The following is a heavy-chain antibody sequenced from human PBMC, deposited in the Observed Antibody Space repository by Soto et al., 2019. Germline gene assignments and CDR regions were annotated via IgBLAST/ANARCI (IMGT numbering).Heavy chain of an antibody. CDR3: ARDGGDFDY. D-gene: IGHD3-16*01. V-gene: IGHV3-33*05. Sequence: QVQLVESGGGVVQPGRPLRLSCATSGFIFSSYGIHWLRQAPGKGLEWLAIISHDGNKKYYADSVKGRFTISRDNSKNTVYLQMDSLRVEDTAVYYCARDGGDFDYWGQGTLVTVSS. CDR1: GFIFSSYG. CDR2: ISHDGNKK. J-gene: IGHJ4*02.